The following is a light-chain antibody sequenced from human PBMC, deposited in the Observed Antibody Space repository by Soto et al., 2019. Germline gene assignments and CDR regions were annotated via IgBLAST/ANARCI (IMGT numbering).Light chain of an antibody. J-gene: IGKJ4*01. CDR2: DTS. Sequence: EIVLTQSPGTLSLSPGERATLSCRASQSVSSSSLAWYQQKPGQAPRLLIYDTSSRATGIPDRFSGSGSGTDFTLTISRLEPADFAVYYCQQYVSSPLTFGGGTKVEIK. CDR3: QQYVSSPLT. V-gene: IGKV3-20*01. CDR1: QSVSSSS.